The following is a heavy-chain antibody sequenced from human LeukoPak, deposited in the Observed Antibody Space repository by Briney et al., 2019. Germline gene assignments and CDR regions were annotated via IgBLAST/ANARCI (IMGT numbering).Heavy chain of an antibody. Sequence: PGGSLRLSCAASGFTFDDYAMHWVRQAPGKGLEYVSAISSNGGSTYYANSVKGRFTISRDNSKNTLYLQMGSLRAEDMAVYYCARGWWEPPDAFDIWGQGTMVTVSS. V-gene: IGHV3-64*01. CDR1: GFTFDDYA. CDR2: ISSNGGST. D-gene: IGHD2-15*01. CDR3: ARGWWEPPDAFDI. J-gene: IGHJ3*02.